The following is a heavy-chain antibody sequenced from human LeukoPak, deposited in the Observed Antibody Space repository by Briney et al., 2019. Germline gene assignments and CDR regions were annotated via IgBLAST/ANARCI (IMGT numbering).Heavy chain of an antibody. CDR2: IIPIFGTA. CDR1: GGTFSSYA. Sequence: SVKVSCKASGGTFSSYAISWVRQAPGQGVEWMGGIIPIFGTANYAQKFQGRVTITADESTSTAYMELRSLRSEDTAAYYCARGLGDGSFDYWGQGTLVTVSS. D-gene: IGHD3-16*01. J-gene: IGHJ4*02. V-gene: IGHV1-69*13. CDR3: ARGLGDGSFDY.